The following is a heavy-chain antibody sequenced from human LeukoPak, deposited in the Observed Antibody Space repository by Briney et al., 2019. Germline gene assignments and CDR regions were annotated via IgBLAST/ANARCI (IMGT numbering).Heavy chain of an antibody. CDR3: AKDRGNTAMVISYWFDP. V-gene: IGHV3-23*01. CDR2: ISGSDGST. D-gene: IGHD5-18*01. Sequence: GGSLRLSCAASGFTLSSYAMTWVRQAPDKGLEWVSAISGSDGSTYYADSVKGRFTISRDDSQNTLYLQMNSLRAEDTAVYYCAKDRGNTAMVISYWFDPWGQGTLVTVSS. J-gene: IGHJ5*02. CDR1: GFTLSSYA.